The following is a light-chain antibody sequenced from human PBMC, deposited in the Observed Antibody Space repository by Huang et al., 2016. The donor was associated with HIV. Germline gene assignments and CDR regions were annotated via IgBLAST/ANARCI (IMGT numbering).Light chain of an antibody. Sequence: DIQMTQSPSTLSASVGDRVTITCRASQSISSWVAWYQQKPGKAPKLLIYKASTFETGVPSRFSGSGSGAEFTLTISSLQPEDFATYYCQHYDSSSGTFGQGTKVEIK. CDR1: QSISSW. CDR3: QHYDSSSGT. J-gene: IGKJ1*01. V-gene: IGKV1-5*03. CDR2: KAS.